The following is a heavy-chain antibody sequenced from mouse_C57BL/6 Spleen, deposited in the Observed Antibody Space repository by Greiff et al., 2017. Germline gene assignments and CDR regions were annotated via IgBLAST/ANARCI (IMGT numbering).Heavy chain of an antibody. CDR2: INPGSGGT. D-gene: IGHD1-1*01. CDR1: GYAFTNYL. J-gene: IGHJ1*03. V-gene: IGHV1-54*01. Sequence: VQLVESGAELVRPGTSVKVSCKASGYAFTNYLIEWVKQRPGQGLEWIGVINPGSGGTNYNEKFKGKATLTADKSSSTAYMQLSSLTSEASAVYFGARRGYGSSAHWYFDVWGTGTTVTVSS. CDR3: ARRGYGSSAHWYFDV.